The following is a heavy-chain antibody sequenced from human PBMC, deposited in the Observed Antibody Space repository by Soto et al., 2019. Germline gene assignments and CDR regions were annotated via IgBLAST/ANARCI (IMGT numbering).Heavy chain of an antibody. CDR2: IKTDGSEK. CDR1: GFTLSSYW. CDR3: AKGHSGSYYRNALAI. Sequence: GGSLRLSCAASGFTLSSYWMSWVRQSPGKGLEWVANIKTDGSEKYYLDSVKGRFTISRDNAKNSLYLQMNSLRAEDTALYYCAKGHSGSYYRNALAIWGQGTMVTVSS. V-gene: IGHV3-7*03. D-gene: IGHD1-26*01. J-gene: IGHJ3*02.